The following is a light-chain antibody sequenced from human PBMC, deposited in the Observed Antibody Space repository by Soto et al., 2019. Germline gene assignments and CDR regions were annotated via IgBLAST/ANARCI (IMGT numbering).Light chain of an antibody. V-gene: IGKV3-11*01. CDR3: QQRSNWRLLT. J-gene: IGKJ4*01. CDR2: DAS. CDR1: QSVSSY. Sequence: EIVLTQSPATLALSPGERATLSCRASQSVSSYLAWYQQKPGQAPRLLIYDASNRATGIPARFSGSGSGTDFTLTISSLEPEDFAVYYCQQRSNWRLLTFGGGTKVDIK.